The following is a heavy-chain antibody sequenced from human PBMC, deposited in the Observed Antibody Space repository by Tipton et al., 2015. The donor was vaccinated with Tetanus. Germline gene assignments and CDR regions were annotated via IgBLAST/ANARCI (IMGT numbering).Heavy chain of an antibody. CDR3: ARGPFAYDR. CDR2: IYYSGST. J-gene: IGHJ5*02. Sequence: TLSLTCTVSGGSISSYYWSWIRQPPGKGLEWIGYIYYSGSTNYNPSLKSRLTISVDPSKDQFSLKLSSVVAADTAVYYCARGPFAYDRWGQGALVTVSS. V-gene: IGHV4-59*12. CDR1: GGSISSYY.